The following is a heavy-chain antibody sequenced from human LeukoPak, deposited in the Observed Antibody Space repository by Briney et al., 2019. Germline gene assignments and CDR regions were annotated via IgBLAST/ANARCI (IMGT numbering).Heavy chain of an antibody. CDR2: INPSGGST. CDR3: ASGPHTYSYGLMHYDY. D-gene: IGHD5-18*01. V-gene: IGHV1-46*01. Sequence: ASVKVSCKASGYTFTGYYMHWVRQAPGQGLEWMGIINPSGGSTSYAQKFQGRVTMTRDMSTSTVYMELSSLRSEDTAVYYCASGPHTYSYGLMHYDYWGQGTLVTVSS. CDR1: GYTFTGYY. J-gene: IGHJ4*02.